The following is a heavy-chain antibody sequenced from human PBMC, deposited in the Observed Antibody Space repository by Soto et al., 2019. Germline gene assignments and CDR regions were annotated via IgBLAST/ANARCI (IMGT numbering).Heavy chain of an antibody. CDR1: GFTFSSCV. V-gene: IGHV3-33*01. CDR2: IWYDGSNK. CDR3: AAGTANFPH. Sequence: QVQLVESGGGVVQPGTSLRLSCVASGFTFSSCVMHWVRQAPGKGLEWVAVIWYDGSNKYYADSVKGRFTISRDNSKNTLYLQMNSLRAEDTGVYYCAAGTANFPHWGQGTLVTVSS. D-gene: IGHD1-7*01. J-gene: IGHJ1*01.